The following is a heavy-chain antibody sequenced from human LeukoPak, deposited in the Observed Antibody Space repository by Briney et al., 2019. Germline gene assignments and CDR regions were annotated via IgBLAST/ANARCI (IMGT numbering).Heavy chain of an antibody. CDR2: IYDSGSP. J-gene: IGHJ5*02. V-gene: IGHV4-39*01. CDR3: ARHSGP. D-gene: IGHD7-27*01. Sequence: PSETLSLTCTVSGGSIRSSYYYWGWIRQPPGKGLEWIGCIYDSGSPYYTPSLKGRVSISVDTSKNQFSMKLNSVTAAHAAVYYCARHSGPWGQGTLVTVSS. CDR1: GGSIRSSYYY.